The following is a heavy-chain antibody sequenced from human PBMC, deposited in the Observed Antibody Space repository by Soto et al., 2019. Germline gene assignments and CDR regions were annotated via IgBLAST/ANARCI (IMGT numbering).Heavy chain of an antibody. CDR3: ARSSRVDY. D-gene: IGHD6-13*01. J-gene: IGHJ4*02. CDR2: IYYSGST. V-gene: IGHV4-39*01. Sequence: PSETLSLTCTVSGGSISSSSYYWGWVRQPPGKGLEWIGSIYYSGSTYYNPSLKSRVTISVDTSKNQFSLKLSSVTAADTAVYYCARSSRVDYWGQGTLVTVSS. CDR1: GGSISSSSYY.